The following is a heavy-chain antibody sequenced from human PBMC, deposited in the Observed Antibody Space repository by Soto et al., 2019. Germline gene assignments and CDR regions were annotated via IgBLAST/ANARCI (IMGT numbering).Heavy chain of an antibody. D-gene: IGHD1-26*01. CDR2: IWYDGSNK. V-gene: IGHV3-33*01. CDR1: GFTFSSYG. CDR3: ARGGSYYCYCGMDV. J-gene: IGHJ6*02. Sequence: QVQLVESGGGVVQPGRSLRLSCAASGFTFSSYGMHWVRQAPGKGLEWVAVIWYDGSNKYYADSVKGRFAISRDNYKNTLDLQVTSLRAEDTAVYYCARGGSYYCYCGMDVWGQGPKVTVSS.